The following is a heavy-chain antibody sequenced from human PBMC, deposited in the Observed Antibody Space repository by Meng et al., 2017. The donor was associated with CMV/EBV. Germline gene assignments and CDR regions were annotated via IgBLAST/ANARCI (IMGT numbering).Heavy chain of an antibody. Sequence: GESLKISCAASGFTFSSCWMSWVRQAPGKGLEWVANIKEDGSEKYYVDSVKGRFTITRDNDKNSLYLQMNSLRAEDTAVYYCARVRDYCGGDCSPRYDCFDIWGQGTMVTVSS. D-gene: IGHD2-21*01. CDR2: IKEDGSEK. CDR3: ARVRDYCGGDCSPRYDCFDI. J-gene: IGHJ3*02. CDR1: GFTFSSCW. V-gene: IGHV3-7*01.